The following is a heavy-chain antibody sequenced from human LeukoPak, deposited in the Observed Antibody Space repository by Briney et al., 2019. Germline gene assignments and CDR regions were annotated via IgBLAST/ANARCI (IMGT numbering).Heavy chain of an antibody. D-gene: IGHD4-17*01. CDR2: INSDGSGT. J-gene: IGHJ4*02. V-gene: IGHV3-74*01. Sequence: GGSLRLSCAASGFTFGNYWMHWVRQAPGKGLVWVSRINSDGSGTNYADSVKGRFTISRDNAKNTLYLQLNSLRAEDTAVYYCARVGDYGDYDGFFDHWGQGTLVTVSS. CDR1: GFTFGNYW. CDR3: ARVGDYGDYDGFFDH.